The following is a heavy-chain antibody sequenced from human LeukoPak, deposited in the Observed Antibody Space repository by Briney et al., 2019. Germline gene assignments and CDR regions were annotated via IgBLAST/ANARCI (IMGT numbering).Heavy chain of an antibody. CDR2: IYYSGST. V-gene: IGHV4-59*13. CDR3: ARDVDTVLVD. CDR1: GGSISSYY. Sequence: SETLSLTCTVSGGSISSYYWSWIRRPPGKGLEWIGYIYYSGSTNYNPSLKSRVTISVDTSKNQFSLRLSSVTAADTAVYYCARDVDTVLVDWGQGTLVTVSS. J-gene: IGHJ4*02. D-gene: IGHD2-2*03.